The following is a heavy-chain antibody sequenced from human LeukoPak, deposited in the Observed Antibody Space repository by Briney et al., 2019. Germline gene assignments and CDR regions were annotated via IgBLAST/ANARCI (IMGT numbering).Heavy chain of an antibody. V-gene: IGHV4-39*02. D-gene: IGHD4-23*01. CDR1: GGSISSISSNNYH. CDR2: IYYSGST. CDR3: AREMGVVTAHGIDV. Sequence: PSETLSLACIVSGGSISSISSNNYHWGWIRQPPGKGLEWIGSIYYSGSTYYNPSLKSRVTISVDTSKNQFSLKLSSVTAADTALYYCAREMGVVTAHGIDVWGQGTTVTVSS. J-gene: IGHJ6*02.